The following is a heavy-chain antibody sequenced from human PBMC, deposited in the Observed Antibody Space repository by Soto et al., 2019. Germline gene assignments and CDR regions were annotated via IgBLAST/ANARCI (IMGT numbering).Heavy chain of an antibody. D-gene: IGHD7-27*01. CDR2: INPNSGGT. CDR1: GYTFTGYY. J-gene: IGHJ6*02. CDR3: ARQAGDGGYYYGMDV. Sequence: ASVKVSCKASGYTFTGYYMHWVRQAPGQGLEWMGWINPNSGGTNYAQKFQGWVTMTRDTSISTAYMELSRLRSDDTAVYYCARQAGDGGYYYGMDVWGQGTTVTVSS. V-gene: IGHV1-2*04.